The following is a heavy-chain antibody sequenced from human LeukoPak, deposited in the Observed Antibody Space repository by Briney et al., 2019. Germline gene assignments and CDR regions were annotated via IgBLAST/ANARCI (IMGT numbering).Heavy chain of an antibody. CDR1: GYTFTSYG. D-gene: IGHD2-15*01. CDR3: ARDHVVGLAPFDP. CDR2: INTGKGNT. J-gene: IGHJ5*02. V-gene: IGHV1-3*04. Sequence: GASVKVSCKASGYTFTSYGISWVRQAPGERLEWMGWINTGKGNTKYSQKFQGRVTITMDTSASTAYMELSSLRSEDTAVYYCARDHVVGLAPFDPWGQGTLVTVSS.